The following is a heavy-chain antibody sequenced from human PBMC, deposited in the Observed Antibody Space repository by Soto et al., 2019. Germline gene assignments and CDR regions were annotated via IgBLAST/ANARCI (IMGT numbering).Heavy chain of an antibody. CDR1: GGSLSGYY. D-gene: IGHD2-15*01. CDR2: IKDGGLT. CDR3: ARGQEGVVATH. J-gene: IGHJ4*02. V-gene: IGHV4-34*01. Sequence: QVQLQQWGAGLLKPSETLSLTCVVYGGSLSGYYWSWIRQPPGTGLEWIGEIKDGGLTNYSPSLKSRATISVDTPKNQLSLKLQSVTAADTAVYYCARGQEGVVATHWDQGTLVTVSS.